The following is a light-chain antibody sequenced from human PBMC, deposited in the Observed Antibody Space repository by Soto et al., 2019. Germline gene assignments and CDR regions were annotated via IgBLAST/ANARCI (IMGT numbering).Light chain of an antibody. CDR3: QHYGTSLT. J-gene: IGKJ4*01. CDR1: QTMRSSH. Sequence: EIVLTQSPGTLSLSPGERATLSCRASQTMRSSHLAWYQQKPGQAPRLLIYGASTRTFDVPDRFSGSGSGKNFTLPTTRLHPKDLAVYYCQHYGTSLTSGGGPKVGIK. V-gene: IGKV3-20*01. CDR2: GAS.